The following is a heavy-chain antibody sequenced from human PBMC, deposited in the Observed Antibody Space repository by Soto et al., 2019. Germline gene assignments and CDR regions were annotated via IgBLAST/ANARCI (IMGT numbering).Heavy chain of an antibody. D-gene: IGHD2-21*02. V-gene: IGHV1-3*01. CDR1: RYRFTSYA. Sequence: CKAPRYRFTSYARRWAHQAPGQGLEWMGWISAYNGNTNYAQKFQGRVTITRDTSASTAYMELSSLRSEDTAVYYCARSIVVVTALDYWGQGTLVTVPQ. CDR3: ARSIVVVTALDY. CDR2: ISAYNGNT. J-gene: IGHJ4*02.